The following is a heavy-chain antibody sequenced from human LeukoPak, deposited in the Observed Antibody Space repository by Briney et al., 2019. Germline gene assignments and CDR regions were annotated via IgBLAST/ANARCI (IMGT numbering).Heavy chain of an antibody. CDR2: IYSRGGT. CDR1: GFSVSNNY. Sequence: GGSLRLSCAVSGFSVSNNYMNWVRQAPGKGLEWVSLIYSRGGTSYADSVKGRFTISRDNAKNTLYLQMNSLRGEDTAVYYCATGGSSAWASSDYWGQGTLVTVSS. CDR3: ATGGSSAWASSDY. J-gene: IGHJ4*02. V-gene: IGHV3-53*01. D-gene: IGHD6-19*01.